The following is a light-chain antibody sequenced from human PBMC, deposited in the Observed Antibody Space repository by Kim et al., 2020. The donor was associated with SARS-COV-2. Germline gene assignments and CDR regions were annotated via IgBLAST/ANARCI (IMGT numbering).Light chain of an antibody. CDR2: GAS. J-gene: IGKJ1*01. Sequence: SASVGDRVTITCRASQSISYVMNWYRQRTGKAPKLLIYGASTLHGGVPSRFSGSGSGTDFTLTISSLQPEDFATYYCKQSYTAPRTFGQGTKLEIK. CDR3: KQSYTAPRT. V-gene: IGKV1-39*01. CDR1: QSISYV.